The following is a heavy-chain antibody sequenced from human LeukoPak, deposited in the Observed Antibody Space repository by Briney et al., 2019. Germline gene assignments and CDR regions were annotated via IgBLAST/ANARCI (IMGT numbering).Heavy chain of an antibody. CDR1: GFTFSNAW. V-gene: IGHV3-15*01. J-gene: IGHJ4*02. D-gene: IGHD2-21*02. Sequence: PGGSLRLSCTASGFTFSNAWMNWVRQAPGKGLEWVARVRSKAVGETTYYAAPVKGRFSISRDDSRDMVYLQMNSLETEDTAVYYCATCNGDCYFNFWGQGTLVTVSS. CDR3: ATCNGDCYFNF. CDR2: VRSKAVGETT.